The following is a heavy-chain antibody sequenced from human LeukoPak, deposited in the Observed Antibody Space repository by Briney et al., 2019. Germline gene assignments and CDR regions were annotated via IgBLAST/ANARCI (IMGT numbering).Heavy chain of an antibody. D-gene: IGHD2-2*01. V-gene: IGHV4-39*01. CDR2: IYYSGST. CDR3: ASFSQGIVVVPAATIPADDAFDI. J-gene: IGHJ3*02. CDR1: GGSISSSSYY. Sequence: PSETLSLTCTVSGGSISSSSYYWGWIRQPPGKGLEWIGSIYYSGSTYYNPSLKSRVTISVDTSKNQFSLKLSSVTAADTAVYYCASFSQGIVVVPAATIPADDAFDIWGQGTMVTVSS.